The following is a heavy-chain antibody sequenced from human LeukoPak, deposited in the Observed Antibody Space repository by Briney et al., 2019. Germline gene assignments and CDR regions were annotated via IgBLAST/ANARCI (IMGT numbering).Heavy chain of an antibody. D-gene: IGHD5-18*01. CDR2: IYYTGTT. J-gene: IGHJ3*02. Sequence: SETLSLTCTVSGGSIRGSSFYWGWVRQPPGKGLEWIGSIYYTGTTYYNPSLKSRITLSVDTSKDQFSLRLSSVTAADTAVYYCARDLGVMVRAFDIWGQGTMVTVSS. CDR1: GGSIRGSSFY. V-gene: IGHV4-39*02. CDR3: ARDLGVMVRAFDI.